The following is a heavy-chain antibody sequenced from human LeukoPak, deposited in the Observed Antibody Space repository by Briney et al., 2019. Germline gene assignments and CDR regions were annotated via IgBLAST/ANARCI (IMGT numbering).Heavy chain of an antibody. J-gene: IGHJ6*02. CDR2: IYHSGST. V-gene: IGHV4-30-2*01. CDR3: ARGQLMVRGFYYYYYGMDV. D-gene: IGHD3-10*01. CDR1: GGSISSGGYS. Sequence: PSETLSLTCAVSGGSISSGGYSWSWIRQPPGKGLEWIGYIYHSGSTYYNPSLKSRVTISVDTSKNQFSLKLSSVTAADTAVYYCARGQLMVRGFYYYYYGMDVWGQGTTVTVSS.